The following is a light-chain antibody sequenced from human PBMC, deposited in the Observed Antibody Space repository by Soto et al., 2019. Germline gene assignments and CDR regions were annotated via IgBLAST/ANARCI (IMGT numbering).Light chain of an antibody. J-gene: IGKJ4*01. Sequence: DIQITQSPSSLSASVGDRVTITCRASQGISNLLAWYQQKPGKVPELLIYHASNLQSGVPSRFSGSGSGTDFTLTISSXQPEDVATYYCQKYDNVPLTFGGGTKVDIK. CDR2: HAS. CDR3: QKYDNVPLT. V-gene: IGKV1-27*01. CDR1: QGISNL.